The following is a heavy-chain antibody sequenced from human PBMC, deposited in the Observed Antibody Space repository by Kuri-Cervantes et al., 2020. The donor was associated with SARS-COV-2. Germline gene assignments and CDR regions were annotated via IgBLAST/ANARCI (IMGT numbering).Heavy chain of an antibody. D-gene: IGHD2-15*01. V-gene: IGHV4-30-2*01. J-gene: IGHJ6*03. CDR3: ARDMVGRQYYYYYMDV. CDR1: GGSISSGGYS. CDR2: IYHSGST. Sequence: LRLSCAVSGGSISSGGYSWSWIRQPPGKGLEWIGYIYHSGSTYYNPSLKSRVTISVDRSKNQFSLKLSSVTAADTAVYYCARDMVGRQYYYYYMDVWGKGTTVTVSS.